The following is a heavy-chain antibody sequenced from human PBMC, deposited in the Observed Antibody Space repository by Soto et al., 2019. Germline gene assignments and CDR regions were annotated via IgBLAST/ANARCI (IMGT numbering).Heavy chain of an antibody. J-gene: IGHJ6*02. V-gene: IGHV3-30-3*01. D-gene: IGHD2-2*01. CDR1: GFTFSSYA. CDR3: AKDLGYCISTSCLKSPNYYYYGMDV. Sequence: GSLRLSCAASGFTFSSYAMHWVRQAPGKGLEWVAVISYDGSNKYYADSVKGRFTISRDNSKNTLYLQMNSLRAEDTAVYYCAKDLGYCISTSCLKSPNYYYYGMDVWGQGTTVTVSS. CDR2: ISYDGSNK.